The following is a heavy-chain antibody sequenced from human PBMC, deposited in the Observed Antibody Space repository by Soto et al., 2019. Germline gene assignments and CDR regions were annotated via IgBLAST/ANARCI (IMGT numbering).Heavy chain of an antibody. J-gene: IGHJ4*02. D-gene: IGHD6-13*01. V-gene: IGHV4-39*01. CDR3: ASRHSSTLFDY. Sequence: QLQLQESGPGLVKPSETLSLTCTVSGGSISSSNYYWGWIRQPPGKGLEWIGNIYYSGITYYNPSLKIRVIISVDTSKNQFSLTLSSVTAADTAVYYCASRHSSTLFDYWGQGTLVTVSS. CDR1: GGSISSSNYY. CDR2: IYYSGIT.